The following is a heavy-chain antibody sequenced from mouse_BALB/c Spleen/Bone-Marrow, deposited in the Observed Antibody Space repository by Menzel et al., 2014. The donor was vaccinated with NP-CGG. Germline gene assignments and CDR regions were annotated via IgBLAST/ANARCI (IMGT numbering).Heavy chain of an antibody. CDR2: IDPSDSYT. CDR3: ATSCATGDSIDY. J-gene: IGHJ3*01. D-gene: IGHD1-1*01. CDR1: GYTFTDYG. V-gene: IGHV1-69*02. Sequence: VQLQQSGAELVKPGASVKMSCKASGYTFTDYGMSWVKQRTGQGLEWIGEIDPSDSYTNYNQKFKGKATLTVDKSSSTEHRKLRSLTSEVSLFDYCATSCATGDSIDYWGQGTLVTVSA.